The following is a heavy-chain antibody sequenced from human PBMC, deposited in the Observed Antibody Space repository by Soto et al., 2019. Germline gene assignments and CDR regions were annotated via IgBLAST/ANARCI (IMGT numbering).Heavy chain of an antibody. CDR3: AKAPEGDYGDYDYRYFDY. CDR1: GFTFRSNS. CDR2: ISSSSSYI. Sequence: PGGSLRLSCAASGFTFRSNSMNWVRQAPGKGLESVSIISSSSSYIKYADSVKGRFTIPRDNAKNSLYLQMNSLRAEDTALYYCAKAPEGDYGDYDYRYFDYWGQGTLVTVSS. V-gene: IGHV3-21*04. D-gene: IGHD4-17*01. J-gene: IGHJ4*02.